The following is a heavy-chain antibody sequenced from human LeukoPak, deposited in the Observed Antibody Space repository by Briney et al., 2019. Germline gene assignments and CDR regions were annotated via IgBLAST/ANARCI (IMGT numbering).Heavy chain of an antibody. Sequence: PGGSLRLSCAASGFTFSGSAMHWVRQASGKGLEWVGRIRSKANSYATAYAASVKGRFTISRDDSKNTAYLQMNSLKTEDTAVYYCTRPTEQLEDYWGQGTLVTVSS. D-gene: IGHD6-6*01. V-gene: IGHV3-73*01. J-gene: IGHJ4*02. CDR3: TRPTEQLEDY. CDR2: IRSKANSYAT. CDR1: GFTFSGSA.